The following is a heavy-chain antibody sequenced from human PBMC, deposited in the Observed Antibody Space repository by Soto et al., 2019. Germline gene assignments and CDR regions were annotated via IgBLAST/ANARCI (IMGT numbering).Heavy chain of an antibody. CDR2: ISGRGDKT. CDR3: AKDVPGSSYTTTFDH. Sequence: EVQLWESGGGLVQPGGSLRLSCAASGFTFSTYAMSWVRQAPGKGLEWVSGISGRGDKTFYADSVKGRFTISRDNSKNTLYLQMVSLRAEDTALYYCAKDVPGSSYTTTFDHWGQGTLVSAPS. V-gene: IGHV3-23*01. J-gene: IGHJ4*02. D-gene: IGHD2-2*02. CDR1: GFTFSTYA.